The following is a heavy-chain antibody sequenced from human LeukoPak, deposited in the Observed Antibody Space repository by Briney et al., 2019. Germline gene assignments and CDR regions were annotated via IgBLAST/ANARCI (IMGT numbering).Heavy chain of an antibody. CDR2: ISGSGGST. V-gene: IGHV3-23*01. CDR3: AKGGYLKYFDY. D-gene: IGHD5-12*01. CDR1: GFTFSSYA. Sequence: PGGSLRLSCAASGFTFSSYAMSWVRQAPGKGLEWVSVISGSGGSTYYADSVKGRFTISRNNSKNMVYLQMNSLRVEDTAVYYCAKGGYLKYFDYWGQGTLVTVSS. J-gene: IGHJ4*02.